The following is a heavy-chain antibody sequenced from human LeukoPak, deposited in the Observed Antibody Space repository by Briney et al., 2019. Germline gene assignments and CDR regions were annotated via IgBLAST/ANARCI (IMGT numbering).Heavy chain of an antibody. J-gene: IGHJ4*02. V-gene: IGHV3-30*18. D-gene: IGHD3-9*01. CDR3: AKEDRYYDILTGYFFGLDY. CDR1: GFTFSSYG. CDR2: ISYDGSNK. Sequence: GGSLRLSCAASGFTFSSYGMHWVRQAPGKGLEWVAVISYDGSNKYYADSVKGRFTISRDNSKNTLYLQMNSLRAEDTAVYYCAKEDRYYDILTGYFFGLDYWGQGTLVTVSS.